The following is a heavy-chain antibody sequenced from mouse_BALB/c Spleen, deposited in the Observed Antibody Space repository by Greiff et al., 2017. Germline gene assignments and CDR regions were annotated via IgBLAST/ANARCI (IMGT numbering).Heavy chain of an antibody. CDR3: ARALLRYAMDY. D-gene: IGHD1-2*01. CDR2: ISSGSSTI. CDR1: GFTFSSFG. Sequence: EVQLVESGGGLVQPGGSRKLSCAASGFTFSSFGMHWVRQAPEKGLEWVAYISSGSSTIYYADTVKGRFTISRDNPKNTLFLQMTSLRSEDTAMYYCARALLRYAMDYWGQGTSVTVSS. J-gene: IGHJ4*01. V-gene: IGHV5-17*02.